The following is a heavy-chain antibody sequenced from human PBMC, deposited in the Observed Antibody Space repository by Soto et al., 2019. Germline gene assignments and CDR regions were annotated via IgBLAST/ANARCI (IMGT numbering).Heavy chain of an antibody. D-gene: IGHD3-22*01. V-gene: IGHV1-2*02. CDR3: ARDETVVMVPRPLYNWFDP. CDR1: GYTFTGYY. CDR2: INPNSGGT. Sequence: QVQLVQSGAEVKKPGASVKVSCKASGYTFTGYYMHWVRQAPGQGLEWMGWINPNSGGTNYAQKFQGRVTMTRDTSISTAYMELSRLRSDDTAVYYCARDETVVMVPRPLYNWFDPWGQGTLVTVSS. J-gene: IGHJ5*02.